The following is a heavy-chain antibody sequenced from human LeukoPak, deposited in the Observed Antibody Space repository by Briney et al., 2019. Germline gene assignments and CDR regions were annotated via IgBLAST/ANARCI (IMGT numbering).Heavy chain of an antibody. J-gene: IGHJ6*03. Sequence: SETLSLTCTVSGGSIISSSFWWGWIRQPPGKGLEWIGSIYYSGVSYYNTSLKSRVTISVDTSKNQFSLKLNSVTAADTAVYYCASFYCSGGSCYQYFSYYYMDVWGKGTTVTISS. CDR3: ASFYCSGGSCYQYFSYYYMDV. CDR1: GGSIISSSFW. D-gene: IGHD2-15*01. CDR2: IYYSGVS. V-gene: IGHV4-39*01.